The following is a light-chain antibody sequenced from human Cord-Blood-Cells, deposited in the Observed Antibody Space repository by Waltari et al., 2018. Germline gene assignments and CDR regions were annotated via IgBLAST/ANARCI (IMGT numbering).Light chain of an antibody. CDR3: SSYTSSSTLV. CDR2: DVS. CDR1: SSDVGGSNY. J-gene: IGLJ1*01. Sequence: QSALTQPASVSGSPGQSITISCTGTSSDVGGSNYVSWYQQHPGQAPKLMIYDVSNRPSGVSTRFSGSKSGNTASLTISGLQAEDEADYYCSSYTSSSTLVFGTGTKVTVL. V-gene: IGLV2-14*01.